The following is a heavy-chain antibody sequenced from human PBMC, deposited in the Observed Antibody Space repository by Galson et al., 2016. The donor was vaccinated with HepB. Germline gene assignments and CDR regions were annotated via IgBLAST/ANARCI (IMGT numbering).Heavy chain of an antibody. J-gene: IGHJ4*02. V-gene: IGHV1-69*13. CDR3: ARGGDSSGWYEILL. Sequence: SVKVSCKASGGIFRRHAISWVRQAPGQGPEWMGGIIPIYGTTNYAQKVKGRVSITADESTRTAYMELSRMTSEVTASYYCARGGDSSGWYEILLWGQGTLVTVSS. CDR1: GGIFRRHA. D-gene: IGHD6-19*01. CDR2: IIPIYGTT.